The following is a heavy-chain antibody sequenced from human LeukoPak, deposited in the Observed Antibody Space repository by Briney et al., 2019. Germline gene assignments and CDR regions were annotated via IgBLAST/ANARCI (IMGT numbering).Heavy chain of an antibody. J-gene: IGHJ4*02. D-gene: IGHD3-10*01. CDR1: GFTFSSYW. CDR2: IKQDGSEK. CDR3: ARHKITIVRGVMDY. V-gene: IGHV3-7*02. Sequence: GGSLRLSYAASGFTFSSYWMSWVRQSPGKGLEWVANIKQDGSEKYYVDSVKGRFTISRDNAKNSLYLQMNSLRAEDTAVYYCARHKITIVRGVMDYWGQGTLVTVSS.